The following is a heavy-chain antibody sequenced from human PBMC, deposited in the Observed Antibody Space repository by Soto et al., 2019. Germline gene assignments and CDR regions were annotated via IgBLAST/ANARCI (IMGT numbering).Heavy chain of an antibody. V-gene: IGHV3-11*01. CDR3: ATDPYYYASGF. J-gene: IGHJ4*02. CDR2: ISGGATTT. Sequence: GGSLRLSCAASGFRFSYQYMTWIRQSPGKGLEWVSKISGGATTTYYADSVKGRFTVSRDNAKNSLYLQMNSLRAEDTAVYYCATDPYYYASGFWGQGTLVTVPQ. CDR1: GFRFSYQY. D-gene: IGHD3-10*01.